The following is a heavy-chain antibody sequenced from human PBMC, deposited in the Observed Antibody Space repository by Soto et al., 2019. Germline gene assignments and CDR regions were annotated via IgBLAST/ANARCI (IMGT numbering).Heavy chain of an antibody. V-gene: IGHV4-39*02. CDR2: IYYSGST. J-gene: IGHJ2*01. CDR1: AGSISSSSYY. CDR3: AREDVDIDRFGYYRYLMAFRGRGTTDL. Sequence: SETLSLTCTVSAGSISSSSYYWGWLRQPPGKGLEWIGSIYYSGSTYYNPSLKSRVTISVDTSKNQFSLKLSSVTAADTAVYYCAREDVDIDRFGYYRYLMAFRGRGTTDL. D-gene: IGHD1-26*01.